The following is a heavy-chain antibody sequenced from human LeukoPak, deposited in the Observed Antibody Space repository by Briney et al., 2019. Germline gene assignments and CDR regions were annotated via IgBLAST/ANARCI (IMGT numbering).Heavy chain of an antibody. CDR3: KTEGIAVAAAFEY. CDR1: KYKCYNAW. V-gene: IGHV3-15*01. CDR2: IKSKTDGGTT. Sequence: VGTMILPYAYYKYKCYNAWMSGDRNARYKGGEGISRIKSKTDGGTTDYAATVKGRFTISRDDSKNTLYLQMNSMKTEDTAVYYCKTEGIAVAAAFEYWGEGTLVTVSS. J-gene: IGHJ4*02. D-gene: IGHD6-19*01.